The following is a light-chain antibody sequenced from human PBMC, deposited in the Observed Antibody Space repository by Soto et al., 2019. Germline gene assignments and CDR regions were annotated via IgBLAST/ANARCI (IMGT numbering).Light chain of an antibody. CDR2: EAS. J-gene: IGKJ1*01. V-gene: IGKV1-5*01. Sequence: DIQMTQSPSTLSASVGDRVTITSRASQSISSWLAWYQQKPGKAPKILIYEASSLERGVPSRFSASGSGTEFTLTISSPQPDDSATYYCQQYEVYPWTFGRGTKVDIK. CDR3: QQYEVYPWT. CDR1: QSISSW.